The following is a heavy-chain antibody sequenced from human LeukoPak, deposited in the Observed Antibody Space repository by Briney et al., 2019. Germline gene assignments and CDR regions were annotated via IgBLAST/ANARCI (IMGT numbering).Heavy chain of an antibody. CDR2: IYYSGST. V-gene: IGHV4-59*01. CDR3: AGGSGDGYSTIDY. D-gene: IGHD5-24*01. Sequence: SETLSLTCTVSGGSISSYYWSWIRQPPGKGLEWIGYIYYSGSTKYNPSLKSRVTISVDTSKNQFSLKLSSVTTADTAVYYCAGGSGDGYSTIDYWGQGTLVTVSS. J-gene: IGHJ4*02. CDR1: GGSISSYY.